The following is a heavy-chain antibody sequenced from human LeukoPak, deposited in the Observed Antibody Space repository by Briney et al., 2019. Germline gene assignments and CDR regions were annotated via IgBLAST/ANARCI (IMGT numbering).Heavy chain of an antibody. D-gene: IGHD3-22*01. Sequence: GGSLRLSCAASGFIFSNYGMHWVRQTPGKGLEWVAFIRYDGSNKYYADSVKGRFTISRDNSKNTLYVQMNSLRAEDTAVYYCAKVGLYYDSSGYYDYWGQGTLVTVSS. CDR2: IRYDGSNK. CDR1: GFIFSNYG. J-gene: IGHJ4*02. CDR3: AKVGLYYDSSGYYDY. V-gene: IGHV3-30*02.